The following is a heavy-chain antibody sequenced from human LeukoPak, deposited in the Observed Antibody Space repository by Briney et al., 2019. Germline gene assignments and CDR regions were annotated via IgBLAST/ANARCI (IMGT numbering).Heavy chain of an antibody. J-gene: IGHJ6*03. Sequence: GGSLRLSCEASGFTFDDYAMHWVRQAPGKGLEWVSLITWDGGTAYYADSVKGRFTISGDNIKKSLYLQMHSLRAEDTGLYYCTKGGGGEYYYYYMDVWGKGTTVTVSS. D-gene: IGHD2-15*01. CDR3: TKGGGGEYYYYYMDV. CDR2: ITWDGGTA. CDR1: GFTFDDYA. V-gene: IGHV3-43D*03.